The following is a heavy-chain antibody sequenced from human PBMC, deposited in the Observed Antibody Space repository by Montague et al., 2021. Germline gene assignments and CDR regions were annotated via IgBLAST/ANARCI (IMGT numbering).Heavy chain of an antibody. CDR2: MFYGGAT. J-gene: IGHJ5*02. CDR1: SGSIFHAH. CDR3: AKQDYFVSGTSYKGFDP. D-gene: IGHD3-10*01. V-gene: IGHV4-59*08. Sequence: SETLSLPCTVSSGSIFHAHWSWVRQPPGKGLEWLGSMFYGGATSNNPSLKSRVTMSIDTSTNQFSLKLSFVTAADTAVYYCAKQDYFVSGTSYKGFDPWGQGILGTVSS.